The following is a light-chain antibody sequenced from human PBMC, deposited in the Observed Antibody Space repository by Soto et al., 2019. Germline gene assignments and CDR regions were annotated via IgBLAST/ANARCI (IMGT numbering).Light chain of an antibody. CDR2: EVS. Sequence: QSVLTQPASVSGSPGQSITISCTGTSSDVGGYNYVSWYQQHPGKAPKLMIYEVSNRPSGVSNRFSGSKSGNTASLTISGPQAEDEAAYYCSSCTSSSTLVFGTGTKVTVL. CDR1: SSDVGGYNY. J-gene: IGLJ1*01. V-gene: IGLV2-14*01. CDR3: SSCTSSSTLV.